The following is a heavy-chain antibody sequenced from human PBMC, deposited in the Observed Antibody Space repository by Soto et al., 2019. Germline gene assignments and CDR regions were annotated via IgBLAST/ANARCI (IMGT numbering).Heavy chain of an antibody. CDR2: IVVGSGNT. Sequence: QMQLVQSGXEXKKXGXSVKXSCKASGFTFTSSAMQWVQXARGQRLEWIGWIVVGSGNTNYAQKFQERVTITRDMSTSTAYMELSSLRSEDTAVYYCAAWYSSSWGHFDYWGQGTLVTVSS. CDR1: GFTFTSSA. V-gene: IGHV1-58*02. D-gene: IGHD6-13*01. CDR3: AAWYSSSWGHFDY. J-gene: IGHJ4*02.